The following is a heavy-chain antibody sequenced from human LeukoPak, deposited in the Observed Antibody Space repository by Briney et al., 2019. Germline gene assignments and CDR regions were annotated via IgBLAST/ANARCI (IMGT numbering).Heavy chain of an antibody. D-gene: IGHD4-17*01. CDR3: AKDRDGYGEVDY. J-gene: IGHJ4*02. Sequence: GSLRLSCAASGFTFSSYAMSWVRQAPGKGLEWVSAISGSGGSTYYADSVKGRFTISRDNSKNTLYLQMNSLRAEDTAVYYCAKDRDGYGEVDYWGQGTLVTVSS. CDR1: GFTFSSYA. V-gene: IGHV3-23*01. CDR2: ISGSGGST.